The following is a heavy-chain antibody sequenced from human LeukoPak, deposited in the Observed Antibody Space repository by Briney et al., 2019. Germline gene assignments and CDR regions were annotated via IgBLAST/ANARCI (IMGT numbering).Heavy chain of an antibody. V-gene: IGHV1-8*01. Sequence: ASVKVSCKASGYTFTSYDINWVRQATVQGLEWMGWMNPNTGNTGYAQKFQGRVTMTRNTSISTAYMELRSLRSEDTAVYYCARGLRYYDFWSGYYSGGYYYYMDVWGKGTTVTVS. CDR3: ARGLRYYDFWSGYYSGGYYYYMDV. J-gene: IGHJ6*03. CDR2: MNPNTGNT. CDR1: GYTFTSYD. D-gene: IGHD3-3*01.